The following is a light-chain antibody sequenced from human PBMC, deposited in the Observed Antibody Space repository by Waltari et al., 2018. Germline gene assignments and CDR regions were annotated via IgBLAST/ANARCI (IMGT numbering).Light chain of an antibody. CDR3: QTGGHGTWV. Sequence: QLLLPQSPSASASLGALATPTCTLSSRHSRHVLAWLQQQPENGPRYLMKVNNDGSHSHGDEFPDRFSGSSSGAARYLTISSVQPEDEADYCCQTGGHGTWVFGGGTKLTVL. V-gene: IGLV4-69*01. CDR1: SRHSRHV. CDR2: VNNDGSH. J-gene: IGLJ3*02.